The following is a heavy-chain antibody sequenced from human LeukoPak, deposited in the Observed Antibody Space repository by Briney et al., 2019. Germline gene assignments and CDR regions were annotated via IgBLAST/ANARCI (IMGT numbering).Heavy chain of an antibody. Sequence: GGSLRLSCAASGFTFSSYGMHWVRQAPGKGLEWVAVIWYDGSNKYYADSVKGRFTISRDNSKNTLYLQMNSLRAEDTAVYYCAKDSNYGSGSYRYYYYGMDVWGQGTTVTVSS. D-gene: IGHD3-10*01. CDR1: GFTFSSYG. V-gene: IGHV3-30*02. CDR3: AKDSNYGSGSYRYYYYGMDV. J-gene: IGHJ6*02. CDR2: IWYDGSNK.